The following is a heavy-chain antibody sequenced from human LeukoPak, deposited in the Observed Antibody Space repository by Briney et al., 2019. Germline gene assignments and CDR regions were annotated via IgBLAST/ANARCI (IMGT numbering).Heavy chain of an antibody. V-gene: IGHV1-18*01. Sequence: ASVKVSCKASGYTFTSYGISWVRQAPGRGLEWMGWISAYNGNTNYAQKLQGRVTMTTDTSTSTAYMELRSLRSDDTAVYYCARTAIGENWFDPWGQGTLVTVSS. J-gene: IGHJ5*02. CDR2: ISAYNGNT. CDR1: GYTFTSYG. CDR3: ARTAIGENWFDP. D-gene: IGHD2-21*02.